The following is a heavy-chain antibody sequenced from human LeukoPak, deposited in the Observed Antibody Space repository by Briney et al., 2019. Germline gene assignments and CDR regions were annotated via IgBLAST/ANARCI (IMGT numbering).Heavy chain of an antibody. Sequence: GASVKVSCKASGYTFSSYAMNWVRQAPGQGLEWMGWINTNTGNPTYAQGFIGRFVFSLDTSVSTAYLQISSLKAEDTAVYYCARLGLPFFYYYMDVWRKGTTVTVSS. CDR1: GYTFSSYA. D-gene: IGHD2/OR15-2a*01. J-gene: IGHJ6*03. V-gene: IGHV7-4-1*02. CDR3: ARLGLPFFYYYMDV. CDR2: INTNTGNP.